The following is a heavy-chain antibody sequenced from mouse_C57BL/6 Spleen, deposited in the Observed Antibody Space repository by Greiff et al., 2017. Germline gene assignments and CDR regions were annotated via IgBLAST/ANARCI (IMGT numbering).Heavy chain of an antibody. D-gene: IGHD2-3*01. J-gene: IGHJ4*01. CDR3: ARGDDGYYDYAMDY. CDR2: INPYNGDT. Sequence: VQLQQSGPELVKPGDSVKLSCKASGYSFTGYFMNWVMQSHGKSLEWIGRINPYNGDTFYNQKFKGKATLTVDKSSSTAHMELRSLTSEDSAVYFCARGDDGYYDYAMDYWGQGTSVTVSS. V-gene: IGHV1-20*01. CDR1: GYSFTGYF.